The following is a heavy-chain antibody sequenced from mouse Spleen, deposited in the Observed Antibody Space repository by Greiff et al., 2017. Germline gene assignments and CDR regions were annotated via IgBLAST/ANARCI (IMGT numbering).Heavy chain of an antibody. D-gene: IGHD1-1*01. Sequence: VQLQQSGAELAKPGASVKMSCKASGYTFTSYWMHWVKQRPGQGLEWIGYINPSTGYTEYNQKFKDKATLTADKSSSTAYMQLSSLTSEDSAVYYCARSGTVPFAYWGQGTLVTVSA. V-gene: IGHV1-7*01. CDR1: GYTFTSYW. J-gene: IGHJ3*01. CDR2: INPSTGYT. CDR3: ARSGTVPFAY.